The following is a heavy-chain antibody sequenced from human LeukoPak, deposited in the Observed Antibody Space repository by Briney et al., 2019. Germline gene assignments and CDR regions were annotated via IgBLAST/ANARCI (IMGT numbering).Heavy chain of an antibody. CDR2: ISSTSAYI. CDR1: GFALKSYS. J-gene: IGHJ5*02. CDR3: ARESGLAAAGSDGGFDP. Sequence: GGSLRLSCAGSGFALKSYSLTWVRQAPGKGLEWVSSISSTSAYIHYADSVKGRFTISRDNVDNVVYLEMNSLGAEDTATYYCARESGLAAAGSDGGFDPWGQGTLVTVSS. V-gene: IGHV3-21*01. D-gene: IGHD6-13*01.